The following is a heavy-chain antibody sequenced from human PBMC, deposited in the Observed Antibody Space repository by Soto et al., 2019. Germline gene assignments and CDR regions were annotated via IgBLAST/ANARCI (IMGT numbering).Heavy chain of an antibody. D-gene: IGHD1-7*01. J-gene: IGHJ3*01. CDR1: GFSFTTYW. CDR2: IYPGDSDT. CDR3: AHRLTLMSTWNYGAFDF. V-gene: IGHV5-51*01. Sequence: PGESLKISCQGSGFSFTTYWIGWVRQMPGKGLEWMGIIYPGDSDTRYGPSFQGQVTISADWSISTAYLQWSSLKASDTATYYCAHRLTLMSTWNYGAFDFWGQGTLVTVSS.